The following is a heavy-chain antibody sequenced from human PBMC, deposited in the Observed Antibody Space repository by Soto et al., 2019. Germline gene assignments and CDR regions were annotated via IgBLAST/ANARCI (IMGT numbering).Heavy chain of an antibody. V-gene: IGHV3-66*01. Sequence: EVQLVESGGGLVQPGGSLRLSCAASGFTVSSNYMSWVRQAPGKGLEWVSVIYSGGSTYYADSVKGRFTISRDNSKNTLYLQMNRLRAEDTAVYYCARVGSSWDWGNWFAPWGQGTLVTVSS. CDR1: GFTVSSNY. CDR2: IYSGGST. CDR3: ARVGSSWDWGNWFAP. J-gene: IGHJ5*02. D-gene: IGHD6-13*01.